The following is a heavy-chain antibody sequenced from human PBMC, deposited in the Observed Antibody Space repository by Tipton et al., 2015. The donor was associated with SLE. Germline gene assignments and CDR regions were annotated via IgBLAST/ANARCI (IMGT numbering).Heavy chain of an antibody. CDR3: ARGWSLDWAPFGF. CDR1: GVSISSGSYY. V-gene: IGHV4-61*09. D-gene: IGHD3-9*01. J-gene: IGHJ4*02. Sequence: TLSLTCTVSGVSISSGSYYWTWIRQPAGKGLEWIGHIYSRGGTNYNPSLKSRVTVSVDMSKNQFSLRLSSVTAADTAVYYCARGWSLDWAPFGFWGQGTLVTVSS. CDR2: IYSRGGT.